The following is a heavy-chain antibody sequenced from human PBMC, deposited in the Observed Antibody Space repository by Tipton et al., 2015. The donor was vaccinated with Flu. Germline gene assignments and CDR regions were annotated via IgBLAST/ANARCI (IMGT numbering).Heavy chain of an antibody. D-gene: IGHD3-22*01. J-gene: IGHJ3*02. CDR2: ISWDGGST. CDR3: AKDMGFGRYYDSSGRPHQVSDAFDI. V-gene: IGHV3-43*01. Sequence: GSLRLSCAASGFTFDDYTMHWVRQAPGKGLEWVSLISWDGGSTYYADSVKGRFTISRDNSKNSLYLQMNSLRTEDTALYYCAKDMGFGRYYDSSGRPHQVSDAFDIWGQGTMVTVSS. CDR1: GFTFDDYT.